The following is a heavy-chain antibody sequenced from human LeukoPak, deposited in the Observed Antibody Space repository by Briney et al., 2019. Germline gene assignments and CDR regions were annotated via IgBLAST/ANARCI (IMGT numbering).Heavy chain of an antibody. J-gene: IGHJ5*02. D-gene: IGHD3-22*01. CDR1: GGSISSYY. CDR2: IYTSGST. CDR3: ARSYYDSGGYYSASP. V-gene: IGHV4-4*07. Sequence: SETLSLTXTVSGGSISSYYWSWIRQPAGKGLEWIGRIYTSGSTNYNPSLKSRVTMSVDTSKNQFSLKLSSVTAADTAVYYCARSYYDSGGYYSASPWGQGTLVTVSS.